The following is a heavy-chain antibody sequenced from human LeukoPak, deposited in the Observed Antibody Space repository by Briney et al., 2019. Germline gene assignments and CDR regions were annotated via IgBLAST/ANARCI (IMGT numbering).Heavy chain of an antibody. D-gene: IGHD2-15*01. CDR3: ARVCSGGSCYSRDAFDI. J-gene: IGHJ3*02. Sequence: SETLSLTCTVSGGSISSYYWSWIRQPPGRGLEWIGYIYYTGNTNYNPSLKSRVTISVDTSKNQFSLKLSSVTAADTAVYYCARVCSGGSCYSRDAFDIWGQGTMVTVSS. CDR1: GGSISSYY. CDR2: IYYTGNT. V-gene: IGHV4-59*12.